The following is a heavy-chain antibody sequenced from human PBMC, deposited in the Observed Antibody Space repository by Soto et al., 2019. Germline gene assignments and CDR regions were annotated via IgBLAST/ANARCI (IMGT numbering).Heavy chain of an antibody. CDR3: ARLAGTGNYYYYGMDV. D-gene: IGHD6-19*01. J-gene: IGHJ6*02. V-gene: IGHV5-51*01. CDR1: GYSFTIYL. CDR2: IYPGDSDT. Sequence: PGESLNISCNGSGYSFTIYLIGWVRQMPGKGLEWMGIIYPGDSDTRYSPSFQGQVTISADKSISTAYLQWSSLKASDTAMYYCARLAGTGNYYYYGMDVWGQGTTVTVSS.